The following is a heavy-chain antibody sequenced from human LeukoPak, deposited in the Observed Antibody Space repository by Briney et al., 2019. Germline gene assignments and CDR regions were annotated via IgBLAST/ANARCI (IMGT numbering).Heavy chain of an antibody. CDR2: ISSSSSYI. J-gene: IGHJ3*02. D-gene: IGHD3-9*01. CDR1: GFTFSSYS. V-gene: IGHV3-21*01. Sequence: RGSLRLSCAASGFTFSSYSMNWVRQAPGKGLEWVSSISSSSSYIYYADSVKGRFTISRDNAKNSLYLQMNSLRAEDTAVYYCARDRYYDILTGYYRALDAFDIWGQGTMVTVSS. CDR3: ARDRYYDILTGYYRALDAFDI.